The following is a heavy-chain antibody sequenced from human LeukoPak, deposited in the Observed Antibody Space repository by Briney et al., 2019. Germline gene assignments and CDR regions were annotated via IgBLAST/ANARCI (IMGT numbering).Heavy chain of an antibody. Sequence: GGFLRLSCAASGFTFSSYNMKWVRQAPGKGLEWVSSISSRSSYIFYADSVKDRFTISRDNAKKSLYLQMNSLRAEDTAVYYCASGVNYFDYWGQGTLVTVSS. J-gene: IGHJ4*02. CDR2: ISSRSSYI. CDR1: GFTFSSYN. CDR3: ASGVNYFDY. V-gene: IGHV3-21*01. D-gene: IGHD3-3*01.